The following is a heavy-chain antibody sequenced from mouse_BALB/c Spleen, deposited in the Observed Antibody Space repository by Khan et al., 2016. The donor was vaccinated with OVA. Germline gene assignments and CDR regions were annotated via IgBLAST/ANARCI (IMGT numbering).Heavy chain of an antibody. CDR3: ASHLTGSFAY. Sequence: VQLKESGGDLMKPGGSLKLSCAASGFTFSAYSMSWVRQTPDKNLEWVATVSSGGDYTYYPDSVKGRFTISRDNAKNTLYLQMSSLKSEDTAMYYCASHLTGSFAYWGQGTLVTVSA. V-gene: IGHV5-6*01. J-gene: IGHJ3*01. CDR2: VSSGGDYT. CDR1: GFTFSAYS. D-gene: IGHD4-1*01.